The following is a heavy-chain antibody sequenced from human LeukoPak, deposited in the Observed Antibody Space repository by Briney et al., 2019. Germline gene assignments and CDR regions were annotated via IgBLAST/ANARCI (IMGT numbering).Heavy chain of an antibody. CDR3: ARNFGVATLYYYYYYMDV. V-gene: IGHV4-59*01. J-gene: IGHJ6*03. Sequence: SETLSLTCTVSGGSISSYCWSWIRQPPGKGLEWIGYIYYSGSTNYNPSLKSRVTISVDTSKNQFSLKLSSVTAADTAVHYCARNFGVATLYYYYYYMDVWGKGTPVTVSS. CDR2: IYYSGST. D-gene: IGHD3-3*01. CDR1: GGSISSYC.